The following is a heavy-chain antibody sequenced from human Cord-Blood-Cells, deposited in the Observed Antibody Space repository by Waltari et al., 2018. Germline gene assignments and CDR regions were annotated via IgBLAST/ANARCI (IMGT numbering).Heavy chain of an antibody. D-gene: IGHD7-27*01. CDR3: ARTQRVSGDDAFDI. V-gene: IGHV3-30-3*01. Sequence: QVQLVESGGGVVQPGRSLRLSCAASGFTFSSYAMHWVRLPPGKGLEWVAVISYDGSNKYYADSVKGRFTISRDNSKNTLYLQMNSLRAEDTAVYYCARTQRVSGDDAFDIWGQGTMVTVSS. CDR2: ISYDGSNK. CDR1: GFTFSSYA. J-gene: IGHJ3*02.